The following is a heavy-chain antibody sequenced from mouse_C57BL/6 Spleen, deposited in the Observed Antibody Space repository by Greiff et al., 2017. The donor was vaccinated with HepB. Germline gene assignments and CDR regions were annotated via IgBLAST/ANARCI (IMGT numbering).Heavy chain of an antibody. Sequence: VQRVESGAELVKPGASVKISCKASGYAFSSYWMNWVKQRPGKGLEWIGQIYPGDGDTNYNGKFKGKATLTADKSSSTAYMQLSSLTSEDSAVYFCARSPYDPDFDYWGQGTTLTVSS. CDR1: GYAFSSYW. J-gene: IGHJ2*01. V-gene: IGHV1-80*01. D-gene: IGHD2-3*01. CDR3: ARSPYDPDFDY. CDR2: IYPGDGDT.